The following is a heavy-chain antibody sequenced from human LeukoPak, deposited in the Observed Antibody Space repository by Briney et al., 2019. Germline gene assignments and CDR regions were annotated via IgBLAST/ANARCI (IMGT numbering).Heavy chain of an antibody. CDR2: LTNSGGSCRVT. Sequence: WGSLRLSCAASGFTFSTYAMSWVRQAPGKELEWVSALTNSGGSCRVTYYADSVKGRFIISRDNSKSTLYLQLSSLRAEDTAVYYCAKAMSTDHYDSRGFYRVDFDSWGQGTLVTVSS. CDR1: GFTFSTYA. J-gene: IGHJ4*02. V-gene: IGHV3-23*01. CDR3: AKAMSTDHYDSRGFYRVDFDS. D-gene: IGHD3-22*01.